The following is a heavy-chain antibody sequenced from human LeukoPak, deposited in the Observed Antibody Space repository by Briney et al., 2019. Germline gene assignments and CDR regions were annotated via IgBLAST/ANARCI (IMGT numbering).Heavy chain of an antibody. CDR2: IIPIFGTA. D-gene: IGHD5-24*01. CDR3: ARDLRRDGYNKRGGYYFDY. Sequence: SVKVSCKASGGTFSSYAISWVRQAPGQGLEWMGGIIPIFGTANYAQKFQGRVTITADKSTSTAYMELSSLRSEDTAVYYCARDLRRDGYNKRGGYYFDYWGQGTLVTVSS. V-gene: IGHV1-69*06. J-gene: IGHJ4*02. CDR1: GGTFSSYA.